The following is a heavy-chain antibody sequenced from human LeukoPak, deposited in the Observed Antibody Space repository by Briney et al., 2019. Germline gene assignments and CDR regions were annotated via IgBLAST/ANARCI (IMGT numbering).Heavy chain of an antibody. Sequence: PSETLSLTCTVSGGSISSTNYHWGWIRQPLGKGLEWIGSIYSDGTYYNPSLKSRIAMSVDTSKNQFSLSLRSVTATDTAVYYCARHYYAGSGTYRPFDYWGQGTLVTVAS. J-gene: IGHJ4*02. V-gene: IGHV4-39*01. D-gene: IGHD3-10*01. CDR3: ARHYYAGSGTYRPFDY. CDR1: GGSISSTNYH. CDR2: IYSDGT.